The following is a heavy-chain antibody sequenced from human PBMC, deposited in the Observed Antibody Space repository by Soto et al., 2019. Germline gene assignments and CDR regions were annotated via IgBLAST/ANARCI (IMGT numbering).Heavy chain of an antibody. D-gene: IGHD1-1*01. CDR1: GGTFSSYT. CDR3: AREDADMTTDDAFDI. V-gene: IGHV1-69*02. Sequence: QVQLVQSGAEVKKPGSSVKVSCKASGGTFSSYTISWVRQAPGQGLEWMGRIIPILGIANYAQKFQGRVTIAADKPTSTAYMELSSLRSEDTAVYYCAREDADMTTDDAFDICGQGTMVTVSS. J-gene: IGHJ3*02. CDR2: IIPILGIA.